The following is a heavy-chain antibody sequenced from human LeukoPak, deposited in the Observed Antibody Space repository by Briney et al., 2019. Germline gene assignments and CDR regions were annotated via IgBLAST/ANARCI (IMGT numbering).Heavy chain of an antibody. V-gene: IGHV1-46*01. Sequence: ASVKVSCKASGYTFTSYHMHWVRQAPGQGREWMGMINPSGGTTSYAQKFQGRVTMTRDTSTSTVYMELSSLRSEDTAVYYCAGDGSSGSGDYWGQGALVAVSS. CDR1: GYTFTSYH. J-gene: IGHJ4*02. D-gene: IGHD3-22*01. CDR3: AGDGSSGSGDY. CDR2: INPSGGTT.